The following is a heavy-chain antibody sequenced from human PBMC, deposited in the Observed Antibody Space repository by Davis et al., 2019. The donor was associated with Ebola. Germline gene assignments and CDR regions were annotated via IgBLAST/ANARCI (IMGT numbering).Heavy chain of an antibody. V-gene: IGHV3-73*01. D-gene: IGHD2/OR15-2a*01. CDR1: GFILSGSS. Sequence: GGSLRLSCAASGFILSGSSLHWVRQASGKGLEWVGRFRSKIDGDATSYGASVEGRFTISRDDSKNTAYLRMNSLKTEDTAVYYCTRGAPYFMDVWGQGTTVTVSS. CDR2: FRSKIDGDAT. J-gene: IGHJ6*02. CDR3: TRGAPYFMDV.